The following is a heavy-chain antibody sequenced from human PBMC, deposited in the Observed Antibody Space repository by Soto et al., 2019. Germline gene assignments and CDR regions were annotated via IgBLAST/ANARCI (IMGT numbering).Heavy chain of an antibody. V-gene: IGHV1-69*02. CDR2: IIPILGIA. J-gene: IGHJ4*02. CDR3: ASPVATNPDGLDY. CDR1: GGTFSSYT. D-gene: IGHD5-12*01. Sequence: QVQLVQSGAEVKKPGSSVKVSCKASGGTFSSYTISWVRQAPGQGLEWMGRIIPILGIANYAQKFQGRVTITADKSTSTAYMELSSLRSEDTAVYYCASPVATNPDGLDYWGQGTLVTVSS.